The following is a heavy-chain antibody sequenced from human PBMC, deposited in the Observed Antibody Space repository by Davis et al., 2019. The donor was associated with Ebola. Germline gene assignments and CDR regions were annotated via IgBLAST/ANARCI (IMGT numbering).Heavy chain of an antibody. CDR3: ARVPSMLGRDAFDI. CDR1: GFTFSSYG. CDR2: ISYDGSNK. D-gene: IGHD2-2*01. Sequence: GESLKISCAASGFTFSSYGMHWVRQAPGKGLEWVAVISYDGSNKYYADSVKGRFTISRDNSKNTLYLQMNSLRAEDTAVYYCARVPSMLGRDAFDIWGQGTMVTVSS. J-gene: IGHJ3*02. V-gene: IGHV3-30*19.